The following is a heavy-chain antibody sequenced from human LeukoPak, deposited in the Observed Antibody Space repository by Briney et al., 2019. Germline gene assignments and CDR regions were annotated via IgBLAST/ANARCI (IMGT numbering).Heavy chain of an antibody. CDR2: IHYSGST. CDR1: GGSVSSGSYY. V-gene: IGHV4-61*01. Sequence: SETLSLTCTVSGGSVSSGSYYWSWIRQPPGKGLEWIGYIHYSGSTNYNPSLKSRVTISVDTSKNQFSLKLSSVTAADTAVYYCARATDYFDYWGQGTLVTVSS. D-gene: IGHD2-21*02. CDR3: ARATDYFDY. J-gene: IGHJ4*02.